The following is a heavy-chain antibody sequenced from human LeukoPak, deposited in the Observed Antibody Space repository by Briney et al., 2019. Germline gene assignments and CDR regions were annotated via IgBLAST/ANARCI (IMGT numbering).Heavy chain of an antibody. J-gene: IGHJ6*02. CDR2: IGTAGDT. Sequence: GGSLRLSCAASGFTFSSYDMHWVRQATGKGLEWVSAIGTAGDTYYPGSVKGRFTISRGNAKNSLYLQMNSLRAGDTAVYYCARGGYSYGGLYYYYGMDVWGQGTTVTVSS. CDR1: GFTFSSYD. D-gene: IGHD5-18*01. CDR3: ARGGYSYGGLYYYYGMDV. V-gene: IGHV3-13*01.